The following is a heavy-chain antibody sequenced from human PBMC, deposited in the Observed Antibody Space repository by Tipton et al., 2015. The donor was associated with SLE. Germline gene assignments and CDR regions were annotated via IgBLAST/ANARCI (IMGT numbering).Heavy chain of an antibody. CDR3: ATEGPGYCSSTSCYTH. V-gene: IGHV3-53*01. CDR1: GFTVSSNY. Sequence: GSLRLSCAASGFTVSSNYMSWVRQAPGKGLEWVSVIYSGGSTYYADSVKGRFTISRDNSKNTLYLQMNSLRAEDTAVYYCATEGPGYCSSTSCYTHWGQGTLVTVSS. D-gene: IGHD2-2*02. J-gene: IGHJ4*02. CDR2: IYSGGST.